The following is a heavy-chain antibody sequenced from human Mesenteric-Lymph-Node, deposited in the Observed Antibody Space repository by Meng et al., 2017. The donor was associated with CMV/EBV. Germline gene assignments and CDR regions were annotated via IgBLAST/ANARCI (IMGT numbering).Heavy chain of an antibody. Sequence: QGQLQQWGAGRLKPSETLSLTCAVYGGSVSGYDWSWIRQPPGKGLEWIGEINHSGSTNYNPSLKSRVTISVDTSKNQFSLKLSSVTAADTAVYYCARHQRWLKSEGGFNYWGQGTLVTVSS. V-gene: IGHV4-34*01. CDR3: ARHQRWLKSEGGFNY. D-gene: IGHD4-23*01. CDR1: GGSVSGYD. CDR2: INHSGST. J-gene: IGHJ4*02.